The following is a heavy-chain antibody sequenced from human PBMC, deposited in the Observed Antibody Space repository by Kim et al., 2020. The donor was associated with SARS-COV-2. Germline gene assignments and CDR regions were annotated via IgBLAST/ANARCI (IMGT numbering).Heavy chain of an antibody. CDR3: AQRVLRYFDWLSLRPFDP. D-gene: IGHD3-9*01. Sequence: SETLSLTCAVYGGSFSGYYWSWIRQPPGKGPEWIGEINHSGSTNYNPSLKSRVTISVDTSKNQFSLKLSTVTAADTAVYYCAQRVLRYFDWLSLRPFDPWGQRSLVTVSS. CDR2: INHSGST. CDR1: GGSFSGYY. V-gene: IGHV4-34*01. J-gene: IGHJ5*02.